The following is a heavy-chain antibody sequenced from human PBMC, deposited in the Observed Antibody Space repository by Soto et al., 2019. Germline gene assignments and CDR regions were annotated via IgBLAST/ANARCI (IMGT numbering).Heavy chain of an antibody. CDR2: IYFSGST. CDR1: GVSISNTSYY. Sequence: QLHLQEAGPGLVKPSETLSLTCSVSGVSISNTSYYWGLIRQPPGKGLEWVGTIYFSGSTFYNPSLKSRVTISIDTSKNQFSLRLSYVTAADTAVYYCARHGSYWGQGTLVNVSS. J-gene: IGHJ4*02. CDR3: ARHGSY. V-gene: IGHV4-39*01.